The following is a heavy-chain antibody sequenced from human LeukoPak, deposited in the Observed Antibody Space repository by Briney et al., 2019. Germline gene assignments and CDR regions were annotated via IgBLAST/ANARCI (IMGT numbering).Heavy chain of an antibody. V-gene: IGHV3-74*01. D-gene: IGHD1-14*01. J-gene: IGHJ3*02. CDR1: GFTFSSYW. CDR3: ARAPGGSTYGHFDI. Sequence: PGGSLRLSCAASGFTFSSYWMHWVRQAPGEGLVWVSRINSDGSTTDYADSVKGRFTISRDNAKNTLYLQMNSLRAEDTAVYSCARAPGGSTYGHFDIWGQGTMVTVSS. CDR2: INSDGSTT.